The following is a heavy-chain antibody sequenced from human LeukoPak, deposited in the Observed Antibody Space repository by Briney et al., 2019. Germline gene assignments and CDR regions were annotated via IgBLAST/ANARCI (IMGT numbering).Heavy chain of an antibody. V-gene: IGHV1-18*01. CDR2: ISAYNGNT. CDR1: GYTFTSYG. CDR3: ATVGPSSSITSAATRGPNWFDP. D-gene: IGHD2-15*01. J-gene: IGHJ5*02. Sequence: ASVKVSCKASGYTFTSYGISWVRQAPGQGLEWMGWISAYNGNTNYPQNLQGRVTMTTDTSTSTAYMELRSPRSDDTAVYYCATVGPSSSITSAATRGPNWFDPWGQGTLVTVSS.